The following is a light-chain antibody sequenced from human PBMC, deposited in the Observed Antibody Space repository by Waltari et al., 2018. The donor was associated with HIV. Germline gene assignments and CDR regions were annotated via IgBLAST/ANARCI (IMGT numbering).Light chain of an antibody. CDR2: QDN. V-gene: IGLV3-1*01. Sequence: SYELTQPSSWSGSPGHTASIFCPGDTFGDKYPCWYQQRPGQSPVLVIYQDNNRPSGIPERFSGSNSGNTATLTISGTQAMDEADYYCQAWDNSNVVFGGGTKLTVL. CDR3: QAWDNSNVV. CDR1: TFGDKY. J-gene: IGLJ2*01.